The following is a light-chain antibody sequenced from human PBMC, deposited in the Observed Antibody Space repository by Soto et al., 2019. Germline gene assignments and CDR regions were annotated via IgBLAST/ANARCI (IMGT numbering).Light chain of an antibody. CDR3: QQRSNWPRIT. CDR1: QSVSSN. J-gene: IGKJ5*01. CDR2: GAS. Sequence: EIVMTQSPATLSVSPGERATLSCRASQSVSSNLAWYQQKPGQAPRLLIYGASTRATGIPARFSGSGSGTEFTLTISSLRSEDFAVYYCQQRSNWPRITFGQGTRLENK. V-gene: IGKV3-15*01.